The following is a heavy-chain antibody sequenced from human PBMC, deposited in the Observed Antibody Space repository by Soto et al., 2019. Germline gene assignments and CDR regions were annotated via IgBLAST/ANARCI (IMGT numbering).Heavy chain of an antibody. CDR3: ANLLDYDFYPEGY. Sequence: EVQLLESGGGLVQPGGSLRLSCAASGFTFSSYAMSWVRQAPGKGLEWVSAISGSGGSTYYADSVKGRFTISRDNSKNTLYLQMNSLRAEDTAVYYCANLLDYDFYPEGYWGQGTLVTVSS. D-gene: IGHD3-3*01. CDR1: GFTFSSYA. J-gene: IGHJ4*02. V-gene: IGHV3-23*01. CDR2: ISGSGGST.